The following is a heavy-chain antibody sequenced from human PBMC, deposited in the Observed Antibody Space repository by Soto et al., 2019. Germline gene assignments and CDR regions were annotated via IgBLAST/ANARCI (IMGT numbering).Heavy chain of an antibody. CDR2: ISYDGSNK. J-gene: IGHJ4*02. Sequence: QVQLVESGGGVVQPGRSLRLSCAASGFTFSSYAMHWVRQAPVKGLEWVAVISYDGSNKYYADSVNGRFTISRDNSKNTLYLQMTSLRAEDTAVYYCARDPMGRYYGSGSYYFDYWGQGTLVTVSS. D-gene: IGHD3-10*01. CDR3: ARDPMGRYYGSGSYYFDY. V-gene: IGHV3-30-3*01. CDR1: GFTFSSYA.